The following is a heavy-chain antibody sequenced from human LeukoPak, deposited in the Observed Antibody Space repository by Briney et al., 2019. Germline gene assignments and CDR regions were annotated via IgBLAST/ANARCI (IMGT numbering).Heavy chain of an antibody. CDR1: GCTFSSYA. J-gene: IGHJ4*02. D-gene: IGHD3/OR15-3a*01. V-gene: IGHV3-23*01. CDR2: ISGNGGST. Sequence: GGSLRLSCAASGCTFSSYAMSWVRQAPGKGLEWVSVISGNGGSTHYADSAKGRFTISRDNSKNTLYLQMNSLRAEDTAVYYCAKVRTGHYDYWGQGTLVTVSS. CDR3: AKVRTGHYDY.